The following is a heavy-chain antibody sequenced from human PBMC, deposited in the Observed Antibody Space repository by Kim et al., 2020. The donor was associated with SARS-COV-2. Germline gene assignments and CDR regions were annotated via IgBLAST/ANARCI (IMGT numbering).Heavy chain of an antibody. Sequence: GGSLRLSCAASGFTFDDYAMHWVRQAPGKGLEWVSGISWNSGSIGYADSVKGRFTISRDNAKNSLYLQMNSLRAEDTALYYCAKGYYYDSSGYYYPAYFDYWGQGTLVTVSS. J-gene: IGHJ4*02. V-gene: IGHV3-9*01. D-gene: IGHD3-22*01. CDR3: AKGYYYDSSGYYYPAYFDY. CDR2: ISWNSGSI. CDR1: GFTFDDYA.